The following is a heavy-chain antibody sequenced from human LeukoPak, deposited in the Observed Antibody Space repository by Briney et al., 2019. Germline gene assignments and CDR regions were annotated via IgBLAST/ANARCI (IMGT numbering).Heavy chain of an antibody. Sequence: PGGSLRLSCVVSGLTVSSNYMSWVRQAPGKGLEWVSVIYSGGTTNYADSVKGRFLVYRDNSKNTLYLQMNCLRAGDTADYYCASKLTTGYWGQGTLVTVSS. D-gene: IGHD4-17*01. J-gene: IGHJ4*02. CDR1: GLTVSSNY. V-gene: IGHV3-66*01. CDR3: ASKLTTGY. CDR2: IYSGGTT.